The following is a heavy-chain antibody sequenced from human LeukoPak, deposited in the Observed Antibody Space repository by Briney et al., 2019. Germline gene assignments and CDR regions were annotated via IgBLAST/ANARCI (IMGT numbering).Heavy chain of an antibody. CDR1: GFTFSSYE. V-gene: IGHV3-48*03. CDR3: AKSTPPEYNWNYGDY. Sequence: PGGSLRLSCAASGFTFSSYEMNWVRQAPGKGLEWVSYISSSGSTIYYADSVKGRFTISRDNSKNTLYLQMNSLRAEDTAVYYCAKSTPPEYNWNYGDYWGQGTLVTVSS. J-gene: IGHJ4*02. D-gene: IGHD1-20*01. CDR2: ISSSGSTI.